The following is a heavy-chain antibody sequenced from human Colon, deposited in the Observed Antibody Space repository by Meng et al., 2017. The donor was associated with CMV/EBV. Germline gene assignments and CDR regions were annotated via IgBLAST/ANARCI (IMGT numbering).Heavy chain of an antibody. J-gene: IGHJ4*02. V-gene: IGHV3-21*01. D-gene: IGHD3-22*01. CDR2: ISSSSSYI. CDR3: ARDLAPQSDYYDSSGYYYLPKGFDY. Sequence: MFWGRQAPGKGMEWLSYISSSSSYIYHADSMKGRFNVSRDNAKNSVYLQMNSLRAEDTAVYYRARDLAPQSDYYDSSGYYYLPKGFDYWGQGTLVTVSS.